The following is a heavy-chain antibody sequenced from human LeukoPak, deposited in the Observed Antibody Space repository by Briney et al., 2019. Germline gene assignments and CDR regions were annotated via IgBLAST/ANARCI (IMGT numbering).Heavy chain of an antibody. J-gene: IGHJ4*02. CDR1: GGSISSHY. Sequence: PSETLSLTCTVSGGSISSHYWSWIRQHPGKGLEWIGYIYYSGSTYYNPSLKSRVTISVDTSKNQFSLKLSSVTAADTAVYYCATTSIAARKGYFDYWGQGTLVTVSS. V-gene: IGHV4-59*06. CDR3: ATTSIAARKGYFDY. D-gene: IGHD6-6*01. CDR2: IYYSGST.